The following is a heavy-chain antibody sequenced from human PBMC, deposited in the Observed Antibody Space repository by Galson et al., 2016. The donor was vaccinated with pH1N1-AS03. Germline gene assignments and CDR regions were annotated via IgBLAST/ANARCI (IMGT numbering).Heavy chain of an antibody. CDR3: TKDLPTRYGMDV. J-gene: IGHJ6*02. Sequence: SLRLSCAASGFTFIGYWLSWVRQVPGKGLDWVAHISPDGSKIYYADSVRGRFTISRDNFKSTLYLQLNSLRGEDTAVYYCTKDLPTRYGMDVWGQGTTVTVSS. V-gene: IGHV3-30*18. CDR2: ISPDGSKI. CDR1: GFTFIGYW.